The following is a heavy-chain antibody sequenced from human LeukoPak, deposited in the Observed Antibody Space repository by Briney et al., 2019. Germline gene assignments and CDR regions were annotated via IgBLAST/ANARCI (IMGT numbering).Heavy chain of an antibody. CDR1: GGSFSGYY. V-gene: IGHV4-34*01. D-gene: IGHD5-24*01. J-gene: IGHJ4*02. CDR2: INHSGST. CDR3: ARDGDGYNYVVY. Sequence: SETLPLTCAVYGGSFSGYYWSWIRQPPGKGLEWIGEINHSGSTNYNPSLKSRVTISVDTSKNQFSLKLSSVTAADTAVYYCARDGDGYNYVVYWGQGTLVTVSS.